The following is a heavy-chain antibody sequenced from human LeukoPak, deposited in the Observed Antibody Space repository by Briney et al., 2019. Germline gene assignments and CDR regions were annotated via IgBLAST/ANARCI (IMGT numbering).Heavy chain of an antibody. CDR2: IYYTGST. CDR1: GGSTSNNY. V-gene: IGHV4-59*01. D-gene: IGHD2-21*02. Sequence: SETLSLTCTVSGGSTSNNYWSWFRQPPEKGLEWVGYIYYTGSTNYNPSLKSRVTISLDTSKNQFSLKLSPVTAADTAVYYCARRRVTATNTYFYYYMDVWGKGNTVTVSS. J-gene: IGHJ6*03. CDR3: ARRRVTATNTYFYYYMDV.